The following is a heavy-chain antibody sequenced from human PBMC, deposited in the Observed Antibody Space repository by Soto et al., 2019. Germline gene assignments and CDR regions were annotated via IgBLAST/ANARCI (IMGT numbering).Heavy chain of an antibody. CDR2: ISAYNGNT. J-gene: IGHJ4*02. Sequence: ASVKVSCKASGYTFTSYGISWVRQAPGQGLEWMGWISAYNGNTNYAQKLQGRVTMTTDTSTSTAYMELRSLRSDDTAVYYCARDMVGQGGCSGGRCYEGLWGQGTLVTVSS. CDR1: GYTFTSYG. CDR3: ARDMVGQGGCSGGRCYEGL. V-gene: IGHV1-18*01. D-gene: IGHD2-15*01.